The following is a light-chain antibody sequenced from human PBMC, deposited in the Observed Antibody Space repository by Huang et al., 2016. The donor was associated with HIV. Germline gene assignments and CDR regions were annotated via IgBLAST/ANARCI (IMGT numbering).Light chain of an antibody. V-gene: IGKV2-28*01. CDR2: LAS. J-gene: IGKJ2*01. CDR1: QNLLHSTGHNR. CDR3: MQGLQTPPT. Sequence: DIILTQSPLSLPVSPGQPASISCTSTQNLLHSTGHNRLDWYLQKPGQAPQLLIFLASNRASGVPDRFTGSGSGSNFTLSIKKVQPDDVGIYYCMQGLQTPPTFGQGTKLEI.